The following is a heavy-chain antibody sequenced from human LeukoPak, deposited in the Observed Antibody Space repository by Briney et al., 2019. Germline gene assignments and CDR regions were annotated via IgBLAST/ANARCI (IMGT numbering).Heavy chain of an antibody. CDR3: ARGPDSGSYFAWFGP. D-gene: IGHD3-10*01. J-gene: IGHJ5*02. CDR2: LYSSGDT. CDR1: GGSISGYY. Sequence: PSETLSLTCTVSGGSISGYYWNWVRQPADRGLEWIGRLYSSGDTYYNPSLKSRLTMSVDTSKNQISLKLSSVTAADTAVYYCARGPDSGSYFAWFGPWGQGTLVTVSS. V-gene: IGHV4-4*07.